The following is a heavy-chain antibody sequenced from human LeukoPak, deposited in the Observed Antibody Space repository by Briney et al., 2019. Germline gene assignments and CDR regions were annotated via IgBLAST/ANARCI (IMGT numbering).Heavy chain of an antibody. CDR2: IKQDGNEK. CDR1: GFTFSSYW. J-gene: IGHJ4*02. Sequence: GGSLRLSCAASGFTFSSYWMSWVRQAPGKGLEWVANIKQDGNEKYYVDSVKGRFTISRDNAKNSLYLQMNSLRAEDTAVYYCARDQGVVGATSFDYWGQGTLVTVSS. CDR3: ARDQGVVGATSFDY. V-gene: IGHV3-7*01. D-gene: IGHD1-26*01.